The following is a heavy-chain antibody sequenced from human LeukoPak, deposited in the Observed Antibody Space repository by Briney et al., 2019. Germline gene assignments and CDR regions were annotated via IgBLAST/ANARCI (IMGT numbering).Heavy chain of an antibody. J-gene: IGHJ4*02. Sequence: SQTLSLTCAVYGGSFIGYYWSSIRQPPGNGLEWIGEINHSGSTNYKRYLKSRVTISVDTSKNEFSLKLSSVTAADTAVYYCASSPERYSYGGELYYFDYWGQGTLVTVSS. V-gene: IGHV4-34*01. CDR2: INHSGST. CDR3: ASSPERYSYGGELYYFDY. CDR1: GGSFIGYY. D-gene: IGHD5-18*01.